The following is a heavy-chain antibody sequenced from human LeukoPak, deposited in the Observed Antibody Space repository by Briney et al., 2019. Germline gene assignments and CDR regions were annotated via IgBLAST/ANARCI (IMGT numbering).Heavy chain of an antibody. D-gene: IGHD2-21*02. CDR1: GYTFTSYA. CDR2: INTNTGNP. CDR3: ARGYCSSYYYYYYMDV. J-gene: IGHJ6*03. V-gene: IGHV7-4-1*02. Sequence: ASVKVSCKASGYTFTSYAMNWVRQAPGQGLEWMGWINTNTGNPTYAQGFTGRFVFSLDTSVSTAYLQISSLKAEDTAVYYCARGYCSSYYYYYYMDVWGKGTTVTVSS.